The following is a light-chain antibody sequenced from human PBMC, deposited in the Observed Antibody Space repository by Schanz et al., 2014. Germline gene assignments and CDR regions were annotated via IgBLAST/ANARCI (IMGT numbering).Light chain of an antibody. CDR2: DVN. J-gene: IGLJ3*02. Sequence: QSALTQPPSASGSPGQSVTISCTGTSSAVGGYNYVSWYQQHPGKAPKLMIFDVNQRPSGVPDRFSGSKSGTSASLAISGLRSEDEADYYCSSYAGSNNWVFGGGTKLTVL. CDR3: SSYAGSNNWV. V-gene: IGLV2-8*01. CDR1: SSAVGGYNY.